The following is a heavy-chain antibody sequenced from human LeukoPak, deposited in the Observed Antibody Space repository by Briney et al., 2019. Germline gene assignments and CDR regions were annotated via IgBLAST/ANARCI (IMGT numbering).Heavy chain of an antibody. D-gene: IGHD2-2*01. CDR3: AKGSWDIVVVPAAIPNENYYGMDV. J-gene: IGHJ6*04. Sequence: PGGSLRLSCAASEFTFSSYAMSWVRQAPGKGLEWVSAISGSGGSTYYADSVKGRFTISRDNSKNTLYLQMNSLRAEDTAVYYCAKGSWDIVVVPAAIPNENYYGMDVWGKGTTVTVSS. CDR2: ISGSGGST. CDR1: EFTFSSYA. V-gene: IGHV3-23*01.